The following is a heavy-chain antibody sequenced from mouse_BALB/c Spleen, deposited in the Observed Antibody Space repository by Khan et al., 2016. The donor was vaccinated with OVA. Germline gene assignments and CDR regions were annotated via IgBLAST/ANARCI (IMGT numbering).Heavy chain of an antibody. V-gene: IGHV1-4*01. CDR2: INPSSGYT. CDR1: GYTFTSYT. J-gene: IGHJ3*01. D-gene: IGHD2-14*01. CDR3: SREGAYYRNDGGFAY. Sequence: VQLKQSGAELARPGASVKMSCKASGYTFTSYTMHWIKQRPGQGLEWIGYINPSSGYTNYNQKFKDKATLTADKSSTTAYMQLSSLTSDDSAVYYCSREGAYYRNDGGFAYWGQGTLVTVSA.